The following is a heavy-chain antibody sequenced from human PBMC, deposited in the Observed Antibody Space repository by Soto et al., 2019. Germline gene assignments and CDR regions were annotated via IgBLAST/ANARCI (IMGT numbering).Heavy chain of an antibody. Sequence: EVQLLESGGGLVQPGGSLRLSCAASGFTFSSHVMSWVRQAPGKGLEWVSAASARNTNTYYADSVRGRFTISRDNSKSTVYLQLDSLRVDDTAVYHCARDVTSHGPRGYSSAWYGWFDPWVQGTLVVVSS. CDR1: GFTFSSHV. V-gene: IGHV3-23*01. CDR2: ASARNTNT. D-gene: IGHD6-19*01. J-gene: IGHJ5*02. CDR3: ARDVTSHGPRGYSSAWYGWFDP.